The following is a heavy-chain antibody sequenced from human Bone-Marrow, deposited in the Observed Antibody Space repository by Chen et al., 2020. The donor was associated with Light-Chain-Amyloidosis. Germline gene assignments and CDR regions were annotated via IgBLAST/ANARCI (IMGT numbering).Heavy chain of an antibody. CDR2: ISGSGGST. CDR3: ARSSSWYGYYYYMDV. CDR1: GFTFSSYA. Sequence: EVQLLESGGGLVQPGGSLRLSCAASGFTFSSYAMSWVRQAPGKGLEWVSAISGSGGSTYYADSVKGRFTISRDNSKNTLYLQMNSLRAEDTAVYYCARSSSWYGYYYYMDVWGKGTTVTVSS. V-gene: IGHV3-23*01. D-gene: IGHD6-13*01. J-gene: IGHJ6*03.